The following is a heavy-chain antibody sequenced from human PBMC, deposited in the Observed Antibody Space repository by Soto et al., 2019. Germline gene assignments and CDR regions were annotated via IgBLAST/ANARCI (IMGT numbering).Heavy chain of an antibody. J-gene: IGHJ6*02. CDR2: IYPGDSDT. CDR1: DTTHW. V-gene: IGHV5-51*01. CDR3: ARLVNYYFGMDV. Sequence: PGGSLKISCKASDTTHWIGWVRQKPGKGLEWMGIIYPGDSDTKYSPSFQGQVTISVDKSISTAYLHWSSLKASDTATYYCARLVNYYFGMDVWGLGTTVTVSS.